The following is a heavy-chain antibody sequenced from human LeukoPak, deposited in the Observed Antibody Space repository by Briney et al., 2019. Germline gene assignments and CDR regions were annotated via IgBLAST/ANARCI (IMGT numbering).Heavy chain of an antibody. V-gene: IGHV3-21*01. CDR2: ISSSSSYI. D-gene: IGHD3-10*01. Sequence: PGGSLRLSCAASGFTFSSYSMNWVRQAPGKGLEWVSSISSSSSYIYYADSVKGRFTISRDNAKNSLYLQMNSLRAEDTAVYYCARSLWFGELLPPAGPFYYYYGMDVWGQGTTVTVSS. CDR1: GFTFSSYS. CDR3: ARSLWFGELLPPAGPFYYYYGMDV. J-gene: IGHJ6*02.